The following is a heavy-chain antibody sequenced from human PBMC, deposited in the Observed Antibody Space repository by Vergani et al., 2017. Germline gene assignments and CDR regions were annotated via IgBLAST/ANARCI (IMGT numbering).Heavy chain of an antibody. CDR3: ARKSSIAARPADY. V-gene: IGHV3-48*03. Sequence: EVQLVESGGGLVQPGGSLRLSCAASGFTFSSYEMNWVRQAPGKGLEWVSYISSGGSTTYYADSVKGRFTISRDNAKNSLYLQMNSLRAEDTAVYYCARKSSIAARPADYWGQGTLVTVSS. J-gene: IGHJ4*02. CDR2: ISSGGSTT. D-gene: IGHD6-6*01. CDR1: GFTFSSYE.